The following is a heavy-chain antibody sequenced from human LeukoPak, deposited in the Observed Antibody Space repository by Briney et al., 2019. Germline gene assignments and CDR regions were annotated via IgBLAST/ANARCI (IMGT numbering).Heavy chain of an antibody. CDR2: IRYDGSNK. CDR3: AKPSGGTTEVFEY. CDR1: GFTFSAYG. D-gene: IGHD4-11*01. J-gene: IGHJ4*02. Sequence: PGGSLRLSCAASGFTFSAYGMHWVRQAPGKGLEWVAFIRYDGSNKYYADSVKGRFTISRDNSKNTLYLQMNSLRAEDTAVYYCAKPSGGTTEVFEYWGQGTLVTVSS. V-gene: IGHV3-30*02.